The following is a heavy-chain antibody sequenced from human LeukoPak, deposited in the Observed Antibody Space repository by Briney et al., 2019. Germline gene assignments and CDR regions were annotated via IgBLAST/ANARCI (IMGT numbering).Heavy chain of an antibody. CDR2: ISAYNGNT. Sequence: ASVKVSCKASGYTFTSYGISWVRQAPGQVLEWMGWISAYNGNTNYAQKLQGRVTMTTDTSTSTAYMELRSLRSDDTAVYYCARAPLWFGETNWFDPWGQGTLVTVSS. D-gene: IGHD3-10*01. V-gene: IGHV1-18*01. CDR1: GYTFTSYG. CDR3: ARAPLWFGETNWFDP. J-gene: IGHJ5*02.